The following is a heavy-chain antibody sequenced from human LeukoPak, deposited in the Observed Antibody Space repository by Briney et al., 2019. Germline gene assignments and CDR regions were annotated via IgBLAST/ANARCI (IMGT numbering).Heavy chain of an antibody. CDR3: VRQKQHCDGGSCFPPDT. CDR2: IYYLGRT. J-gene: IGHJ5*02. D-gene: IGHD2-15*01. CDR1: GGSIRSRDYY. V-gene: IGHV4-39*01. Sequence: SETPSLTCTVSGGSIRSRDYYWGWIRQPPVKGLEWIGNIYYLGRTYYNPSLKSRVTLSVDTSKNQFSLKLNSVTATDTAIYYCVRQKQHCDGGSCFPPDTWGQGTLVTVSS.